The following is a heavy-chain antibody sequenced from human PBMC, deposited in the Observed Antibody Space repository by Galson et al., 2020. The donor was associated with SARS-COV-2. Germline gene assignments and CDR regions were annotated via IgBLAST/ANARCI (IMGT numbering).Heavy chain of an antibody. CDR2: INPSGGST. CDR1: GYTFTSYY. V-gene: IGHV1-46*01. J-gene: IGHJ6*03. D-gene: IGHD3-10*01. CDR3: ARDLSVRKLWFGELTFYYYYMDV. Sequence: ASVTVSCKASGYTFTSYYMHWVRQAPGQGLEWMGIINPSGGSTSYAQKFQGRVTMTRDTSTSTVYMELSSLRSEDTAVYYCARDLSVRKLWFGELTFYYYYMDVWGKGTTVTVSS.